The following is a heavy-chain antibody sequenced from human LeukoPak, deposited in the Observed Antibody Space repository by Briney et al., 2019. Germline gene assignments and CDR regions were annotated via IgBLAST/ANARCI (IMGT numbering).Heavy chain of an antibody. J-gene: IGHJ6*02. CDR1: GGTFSSYA. D-gene: IGHD6-19*01. CDR3: ASSGAGAHYYYYYGMDV. CDR2: IIPILGIA. V-gene: IGHV1-69*04. Sequence: SVKVSCKASGGTFSSYAISWVRQAPGHGLEWMGRIIPILGIANYAQKFQGRVTITADKSTSTAYMELSSLRSEDTAVYYCASSGAGAHYYYYYGMDVWGQGTTVTVSS.